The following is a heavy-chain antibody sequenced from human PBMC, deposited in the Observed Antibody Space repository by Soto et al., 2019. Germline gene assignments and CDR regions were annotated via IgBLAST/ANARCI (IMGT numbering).Heavy chain of an antibody. CDR3: AKDFIPYQLLYYFDC. V-gene: IGHV3-23*01. CDR1: GFTFSSYA. Sequence: SLRLSCAASGFTFSSYAMSWVRQAPGKGLEWVSAISGSGGSTYYADSVKGRFTISRDNSKNTLYLQMNSLRAEDTAVYYCAKDFIPYQLLYYFDCWGQGTLVTVSS. D-gene: IGHD2-2*01. CDR2: ISGSGGST. J-gene: IGHJ4*02.